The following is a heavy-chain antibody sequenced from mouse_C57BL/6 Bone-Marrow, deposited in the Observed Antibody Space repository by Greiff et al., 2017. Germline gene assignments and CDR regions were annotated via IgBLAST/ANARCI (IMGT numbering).Heavy chain of an antibody. Sequence: VQLQQPGAELARPGASVKLSCKASGYTFTSYGISWVKQRTGQGLEWIGEIYPRSGNTYYNEKFKGKATLTADKSSSTAYMELRSLTSEDSAVYFCARRPFAYWGQGTLVTVSA. CDR3: ARRPFAY. CDR1: GYTFTSYG. V-gene: IGHV1-81*01. CDR2: IYPRSGNT. J-gene: IGHJ3*01.